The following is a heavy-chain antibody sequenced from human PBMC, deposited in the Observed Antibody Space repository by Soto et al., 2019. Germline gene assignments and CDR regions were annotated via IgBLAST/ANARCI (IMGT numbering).Heavy chain of an antibody. J-gene: IGHJ4*02. V-gene: IGHV3-11*01. Sequence: GGSLRLSCAASGFTFSDYYMSWIRQAPGKGLEWVSYISSGSTIYYADSVKGRFTISRDNAKNSLYLQMNSLRAEDTAVYYCARSANIVATILYYWGQGTLVTVSS. CDR2: ISSGSTI. D-gene: IGHD5-12*01. CDR3: ARSANIVATILYY. CDR1: GFTFSDYY.